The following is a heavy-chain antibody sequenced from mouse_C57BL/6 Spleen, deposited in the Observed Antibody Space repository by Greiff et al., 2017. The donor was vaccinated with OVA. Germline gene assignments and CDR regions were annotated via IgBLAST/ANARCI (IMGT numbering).Heavy chain of an antibody. CDR1: GFTITDYY. J-gene: IGHJ4*01. CDR2: IDPEDGGT. CDR3: TKGGMDY. Sequence: VQLKESGAELVRPGASVKLSCTASGFTITDYYMHWVKQRPEQGLEWIGRIDPEDGGTEYAPKFQGKATMTVDTSSNTAYLQLSSLTSEDTAVCYCTKGGMDYWGQGTSVTVSS. V-gene: IGHV14-1*01.